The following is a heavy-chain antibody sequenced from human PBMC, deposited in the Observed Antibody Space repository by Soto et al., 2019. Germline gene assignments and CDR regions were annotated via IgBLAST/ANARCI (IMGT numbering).Heavy chain of an antibody. D-gene: IGHD2-15*01. V-gene: IGHV1-24*01. J-gene: IGHJ6*03. Sequence: RASVKVSCKVSGYTLTELSMHWVRQAPGKGLEWMGGFDPEDGETIYAQKFQGRVTMTEDTSTDTAYMELSSLRSEDTAVYYCATAGGCSCGSDYYYYMDVWGKGSTVTVS. CDR1: GYTLTELS. CDR3: ATAGGCSCGSDYYYYMDV. CDR2: FDPEDGET.